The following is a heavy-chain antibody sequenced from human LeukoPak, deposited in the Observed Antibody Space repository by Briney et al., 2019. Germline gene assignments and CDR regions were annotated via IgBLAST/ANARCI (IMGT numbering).Heavy chain of an antibody. Sequence: SETLSLTCTVSGGSVSSSSYDWGWVRQPPGKGLEWIGNIYYSGRTYFNPSLRSRVIISIDTSKSQFSLKMTSVTAADRAVYYCARRRHDVTAVFDATGGFDPWGQGILVTVSP. CDR1: GGSVSSSSYD. CDR3: ARRRHDVTAVFDATGGFDP. J-gene: IGHJ5*02. D-gene: IGHD5-18*01. V-gene: IGHV4-39*01. CDR2: IYYSGRT.